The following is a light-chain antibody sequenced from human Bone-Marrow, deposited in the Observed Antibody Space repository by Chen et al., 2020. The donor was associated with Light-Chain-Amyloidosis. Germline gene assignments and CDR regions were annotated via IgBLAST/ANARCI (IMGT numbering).Light chain of an antibody. CDR2: EVT. CDR1: SSDVGGDNH. V-gene: IGLV2-14*01. Sequence: QSALTQPASVSGSPGQSITISCTGTSSDVGGDNHVSWYQQHPDKAPKLMIYEVTNRPSCVPYRFSGSKSDNTASLTISELQTEDEADYFCSSYTMTNTLVFGSGTMVTVL. J-gene: IGLJ1*01. CDR3: SSYTMTNTLV.